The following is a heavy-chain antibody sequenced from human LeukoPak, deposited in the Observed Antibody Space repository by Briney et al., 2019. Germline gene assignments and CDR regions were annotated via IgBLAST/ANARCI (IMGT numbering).Heavy chain of an antibody. CDR3: ARARGYGSDDAFDI. CDR1: GGSISSGGYY. D-gene: IGHD3-10*01. Sequence: SETLSLTCTVSGGSISSGGYYWSWIRQHPGKGLEWIGYIYYSGSTYYNPSLKSRVTISVDTSKNQFSLKLSSVTAADTAVYYCARARGYGSDDAFDIWGQGAMVTVSS. CDR2: IYYSGST. V-gene: IGHV4-31*03. J-gene: IGHJ3*02.